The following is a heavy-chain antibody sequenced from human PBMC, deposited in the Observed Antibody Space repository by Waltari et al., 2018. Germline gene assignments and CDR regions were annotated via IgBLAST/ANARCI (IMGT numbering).Heavy chain of an antibody. Sequence: EGQLVESGGGLVQPGGSLRLACEVSEFAFSTYWMTLGRQASGRGLEGVANMNYNGSEKNYVDSVKCRFSIARDNAMNSVYLQINSLRAEDTAVYYCATYRWLGYWGQGTLVTVSS. CDR3: ATYRWLGY. CDR1: EFAFSTYW. V-gene: IGHV3-7*03. D-gene: IGHD3-10*01. CDR2: MNYNGSEK. J-gene: IGHJ4*02.